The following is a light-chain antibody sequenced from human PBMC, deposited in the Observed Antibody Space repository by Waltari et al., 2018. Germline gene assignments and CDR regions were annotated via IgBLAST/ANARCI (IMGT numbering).Light chain of an antibody. CDR1: PNISSF. Sequence: EIVLTQSPATLSLSPGERATLPCRASPNISSFLAWYQQKHGQSPRLLIYDAANRATGIPDRFSGSGSGTDFTLTISILEAEDFAVYFCQQLYNWVALTGGGGTTVEIK. CDR3: QQLYNWVALT. CDR2: DAA. V-gene: IGKV3-11*01. J-gene: IGKJ4*01.